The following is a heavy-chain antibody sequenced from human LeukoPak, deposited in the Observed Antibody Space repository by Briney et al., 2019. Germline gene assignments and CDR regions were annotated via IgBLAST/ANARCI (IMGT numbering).Heavy chain of an antibody. D-gene: IGHD2-15*01. Sequence: PGGSLRLSCAASGFTFSSYGMHWVRQAPGKGLEWVSAISGSGGSTYYADSYYADSVKGRFTISRDNSKNALYLQMNSLRVEDTAVYYCAKDAYCSGGSCYSGNYYYYMDVWGKGTTVTVSS. J-gene: IGHJ6*03. V-gene: IGHV3-23*01. CDR2: ISGSGGSTYYADS. CDR1: GFTFSSYG. CDR3: AKDAYCSGGSCYSGNYYYYMDV.